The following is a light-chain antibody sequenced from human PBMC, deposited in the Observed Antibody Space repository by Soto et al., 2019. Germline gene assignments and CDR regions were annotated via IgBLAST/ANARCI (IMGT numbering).Light chain of an antibody. CDR2: GAS. V-gene: IGKV3-20*01. J-gene: IGKJ3*01. Sequence: VLTQSPGTLSLSPGERATLSCRASQSVSSSYLAWYQQKPGQAPRLLIYGASSRATGIPDRFSGSGSGTDFTLTISRLEPEDFAVYYCQQYGSSPRVTFGPGTKVDIK. CDR3: QQYGSSPRVT. CDR1: QSVSSSY.